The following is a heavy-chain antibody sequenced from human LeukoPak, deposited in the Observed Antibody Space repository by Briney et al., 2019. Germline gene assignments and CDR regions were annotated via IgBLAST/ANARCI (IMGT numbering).Heavy chain of an antibody. Sequence: GGSLRLSCAASGLALSNYWMHWVRQAPGKGLVWVSHITSDGSGTSYADSVKGRFTISRDIPKNTLYLQMNSLRAEDTAVYYCARDGILGSHDYWGQGTLVTVSS. D-gene: IGHD2-15*01. CDR1: GLALSNYW. CDR2: ITSDGSGT. J-gene: IGHJ4*02. V-gene: IGHV3-74*01. CDR3: ARDGILGSHDY.